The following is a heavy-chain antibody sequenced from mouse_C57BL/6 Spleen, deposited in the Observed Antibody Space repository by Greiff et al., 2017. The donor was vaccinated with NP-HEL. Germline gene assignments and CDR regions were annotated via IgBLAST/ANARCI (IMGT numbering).Heavy chain of an antibody. CDR3: ARGRAWYFDV. CDR2: INPSDGYT. CDR1: GYTFTSYW. D-gene: IGHD3-1*01. V-gene: IGHV1-69*01. J-gene: IGHJ1*03. Sequence: QVQLQQSGAELVMPGASVKLSCKASGYTFTSYWMHWVKQRPGPGLEWIGEINPSDGYTNYNQKFKGKSTLTVDKSSSTAYMQLSSLASEDSAVYYCARGRAWYFDVWGTGTTVTVSS.